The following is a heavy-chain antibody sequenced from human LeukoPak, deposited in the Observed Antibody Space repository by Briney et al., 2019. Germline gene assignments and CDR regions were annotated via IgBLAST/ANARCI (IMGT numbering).Heavy chain of an antibody. CDR3: ARGRDYYDSRGYYWSDY. Sequence: SVKVSCKASGGTFSSYAISWVRQAPGQGLEWMGRIIPTFGTANYAQKFQGRVTITADKSTSTAYMELSSLRSEDTAVYYCARGRDYYDSRGYYWSDYWGQGTLVTVSS. CDR2: IIPTFGTA. V-gene: IGHV1-69*06. CDR1: GGTFSSYA. J-gene: IGHJ4*02. D-gene: IGHD3-22*01.